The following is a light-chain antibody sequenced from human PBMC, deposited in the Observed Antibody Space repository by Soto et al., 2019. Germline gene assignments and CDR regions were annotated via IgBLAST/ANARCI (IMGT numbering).Light chain of an antibody. CDR3: QQYGRSPWT. CDR1: QSVSSY. Sequence: EIVLTQSPGTLSLSPGERATLSCRASQSVSSYLAWYQQKPGQAPRLLIYGASTRATGVPARFSGSGSGTDFTLTISRLEPEDFAVYYCQQYGRSPWTFGQGTKVDIK. V-gene: IGKV3-20*01. J-gene: IGKJ1*01. CDR2: GAS.